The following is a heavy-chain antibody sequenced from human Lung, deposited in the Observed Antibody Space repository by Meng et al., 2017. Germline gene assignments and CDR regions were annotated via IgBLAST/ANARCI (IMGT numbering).Heavy chain of an antibody. J-gene: IGHJ4*02. V-gene: IGHV4-34*01. D-gene: IGHD4-11*01. Sequence: VQLSQGGAGLLKPSGTLSLPCVVSGGSLSDYYWSWIRQPPGKGLEWIGEINHSGSTNYNPSLESRATISVDTSQNNLSLKLSSVTAADSAVYYCARGPTTMAHDFDYWGQGTLVTVSS. CDR2: INHSGST. CDR3: ARGPTTMAHDFDY. CDR1: GGSLSDYY.